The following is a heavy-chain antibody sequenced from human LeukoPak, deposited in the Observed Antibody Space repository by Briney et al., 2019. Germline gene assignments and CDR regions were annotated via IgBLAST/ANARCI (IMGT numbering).Heavy chain of an antibody. D-gene: IGHD3-22*01. J-gene: IGHJ4*02. CDR1: GGSISSGGYS. CDR2: IYHSGST. V-gene: IGHV4-30-2*01. Sequence: PSETPSLTCAVSGGSISSGGYSWSWIRQPPGKGLEWIGYIYHSGSTYYNPSLKSRVTISVDRSKNQFSLKLSSVTAADTAVYYCARDSYYDSSGLDYWGQGTLVTVSS. CDR3: ARDSYYDSSGLDY.